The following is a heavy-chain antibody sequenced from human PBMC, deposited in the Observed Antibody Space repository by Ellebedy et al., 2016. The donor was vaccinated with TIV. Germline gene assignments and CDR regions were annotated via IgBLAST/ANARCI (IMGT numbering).Heavy chain of an antibody. D-gene: IGHD3-16*01. CDR3: ASPRTHGRGRVYYYGMDV. Sequence: AASVKVSCKAPGGTFSNYAISWTRQAPGQGLEYMGRIIPVLGIANYAQKFQGRVTMTRDTSTSTVYMELSSLRSEDTAVYYCASPRTHGRGRVYYYGMDVWGQGTTVTVSS. CDR1: GGTFSNYA. CDR2: IIPVLGIA. J-gene: IGHJ6*02. V-gene: IGHV1-69*04.